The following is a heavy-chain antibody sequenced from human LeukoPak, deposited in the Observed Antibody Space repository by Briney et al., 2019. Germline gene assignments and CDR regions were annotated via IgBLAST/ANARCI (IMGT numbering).Heavy chain of an antibody. J-gene: IGHJ4*02. V-gene: IGHV3-73*01. Sequence: GGSLRLSCAASGFTFSGSAMHWVRQASGKGLEWLGRIRGKANSYATAYAASVKGRFTISRDDSKNTAYLQMNSLRTEDTAVYYCTRLAEVGATANDYWGQGTLVTVSS. CDR1: GFTFSGSA. CDR2: IRGKANSYAT. CDR3: TRLAEVGATANDY. D-gene: IGHD1-26*01.